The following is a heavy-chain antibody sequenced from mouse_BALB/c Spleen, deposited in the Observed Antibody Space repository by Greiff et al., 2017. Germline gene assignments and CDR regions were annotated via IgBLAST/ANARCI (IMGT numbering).Heavy chain of an antibody. D-gene: IGHD2-3*01. Sequence: EVQGVESGGGLVQPGGSRKLSCAASGFTFSSFGMHWVRQAPEKGLEWVAYISSGSSTIYYADTVKGRFTISRDNPKNTLFLQMTSLRSEDTAMYYCARDDGYYVHFDVWGEGTTVTVSS. V-gene: IGHV5-17*02. J-gene: IGHJ1*01. CDR1: GFTFSSFG. CDR3: ARDDGYYVHFDV. CDR2: ISSGSSTI.